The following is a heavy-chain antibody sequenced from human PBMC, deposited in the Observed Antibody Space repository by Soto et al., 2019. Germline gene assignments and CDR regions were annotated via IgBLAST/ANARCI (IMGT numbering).Heavy chain of an antibody. CDR3: ASERRPDDGGIPADAFDI. CDR1: GFSVSSNY. CDR2: IYSGGST. Sequence: EVQLVESGGGLIQPGASLRLSCAVSGFSVSSNYMSWVRQAPGKGLECVLGIYSGGSTYYADSEKGRFTISRDNSKKTLYLQMNSLRAEDTAVYYGASERRPDDGGIPADAFDIWGQGTMVTVSS. J-gene: IGHJ3*02. V-gene: IGHV3-53*01. D-gene: IGHD4-17*01.